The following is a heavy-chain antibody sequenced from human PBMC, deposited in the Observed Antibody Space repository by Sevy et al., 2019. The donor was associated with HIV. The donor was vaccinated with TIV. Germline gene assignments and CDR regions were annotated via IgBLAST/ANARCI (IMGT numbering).Heavy chain of an antibody. J-gene: IGHJ3*02. CDR1: GFTFSSYA. V-gene: IGHV3-23*01. CDR3: AGGRYDSSGSFDAFDI. CDR2: IFGDGDIT. D-gene: IGHD3-22*01. Sequence: GGSLRLSCAASGFTFSSYAMNWVRQAPGKGLEWVSSIFGDGDITYYADSVKGRFTISRDKSKNTLYLQMHSLRAEDTAAYYCAGGRYDSSGSFDAFDIWGQGTMVTVSS.